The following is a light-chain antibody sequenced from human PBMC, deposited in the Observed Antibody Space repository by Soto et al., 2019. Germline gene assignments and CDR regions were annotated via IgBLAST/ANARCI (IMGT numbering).Light chain of an antibody. V-gene: IGLV1-47*01. J-gene: IGLJ3*02. Sequence: QSALTQPPSLSGTPGQTVTISCFGSRSNIGSSIVHWYQQLPGTAPKHLIYMNKERPSGVPDRFSGSKSGTSDSLVIRGLRPEYEADYYCVAWDDDLSARVFGGGTKVTVL. CDR3: VAWDDDLSARV. CDR1: RSNIGSSI. CDR2: MNK.